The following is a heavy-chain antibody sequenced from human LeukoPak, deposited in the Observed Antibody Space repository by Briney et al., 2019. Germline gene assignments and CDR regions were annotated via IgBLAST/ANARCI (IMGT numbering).Heavy chain of an antibody. CDR3: ARRSSGYASDY. J-gene: IGHJ4*02. CDR2: INPNSGGT. V-gene: IGHV1-2*02. Sequence: ASVRVSCKASGYTFTGYYMHWVRQAPGQGLEWMGWINPNSGGTNYAQKFQGRVTMTRDTFISTAYMELSRLRSDDTAVYYCARRSSGYASDYWGQGTLVTVSS. D-gene: IGHD5-12*01. CDR1: GYTFTGYY.